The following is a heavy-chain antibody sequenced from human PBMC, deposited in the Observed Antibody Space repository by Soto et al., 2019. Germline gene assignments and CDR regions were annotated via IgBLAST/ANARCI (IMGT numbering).Heavy chain of an antibody. J-gene: IGHJ4*02. CDR3: AKDPNSSSWSY. CDR1: GSTFSSYG. Sequence: GGSLRLSCAASGSTFSSYGMHWVRQAPGKGLEWVAVISYDGSNKYYADSVKGRFTISRDNSKNTLYLQMNSLRAEDTAVYYCAKDPNSSSWSYWGQGTLVTVSS. CDR2: ISYDGSNK. V-gene: IGHV3-30*18. D-gene: IGHD6-13*01.